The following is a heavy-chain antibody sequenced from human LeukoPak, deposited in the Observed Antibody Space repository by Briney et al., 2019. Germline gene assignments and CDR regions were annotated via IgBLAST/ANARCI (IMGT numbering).Heavy chain of an antibody. CDR3: ARGGRGYSGYASFDY. V-gene: IGHV3-48*03. D-gene: IGHD5-12*01. J-gene: IGHJ4*02. Sequence: PGGSLRLSCAASGYTFSSHAMSWVRQAPGKGLEWVSYISSSGNTIYYADSVKGRFTVSRDNANNSLYLQMNSLRAEDMAVYYCARGGRGYSGYASFDYWGQGTLVTVSS. CDR2: ISSSGNTI. CDR1: GYTFSSHA.